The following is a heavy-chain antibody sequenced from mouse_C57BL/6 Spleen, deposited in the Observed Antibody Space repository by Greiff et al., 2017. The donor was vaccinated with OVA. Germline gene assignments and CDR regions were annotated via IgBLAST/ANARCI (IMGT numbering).Heavy chain of an antibody. CDR3: ARSGGGYDGYYLFAY. J-gene: IGHJ3*01. D-gene: IGHD2-3*01. Sequence: QVQLQQPGAELVRPGTSVKLSCKASGYTFTSYWMHWVKQRPGQGLEWIGVIDPSDSYTNYNQKFKGKATSTVDTSSSTAYMQLSSLTSEDSAVYYCARSGGGYDGYYLFAYWGQGTLVTVSA. CDR1: GYTFTSYW. V-gene: IGHV1-59*01. CDR2: IDPSDSYT.